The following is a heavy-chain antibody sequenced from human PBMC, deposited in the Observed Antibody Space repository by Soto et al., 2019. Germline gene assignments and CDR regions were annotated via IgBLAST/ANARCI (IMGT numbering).Heavy chain of an antibody. D-gene: IGHD5-12*01. V-gene: IGHV3-33*01. J-gene: IGHJ6*03. Sequence: QVQLVESGGGVVQPGRSLRLSCAASGFTFSSYGMHWVRQAPGKGLEWVAVIWYDGSNKYYADSVKGRFTISRDNSKNTLYLQMNSLRAEDTAVYYCAREGVALGGYDDYYYYMDVWGKGTTVTVSS. CDR2: IWYDGSNK. CDR1: GFTFSSYG. CDR3: AREGVALGGYDDYYYYMDV.